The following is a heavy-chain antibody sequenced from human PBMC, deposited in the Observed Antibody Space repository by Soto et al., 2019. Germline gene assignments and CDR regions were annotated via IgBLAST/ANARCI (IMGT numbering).Heavy chain of an antibody. CDR1: GGSISSHF. Sequence: SETLSLTCSVSGGSISSHFWSWIRQSPGKGLEWIGSISYSGTTDYSPSLKSRVTISADTSKNQFSLRLTSVTAADTAVYYCARAVSRLNHYLDYWGQGTLVTVSS. CDR2: ISYSGTT. J-gene: IGHJ4*02. D-gene: IGHD2-2*01. V-gene: IGHV4-59*11. CDR3: ARAVSRLNHYLDY.